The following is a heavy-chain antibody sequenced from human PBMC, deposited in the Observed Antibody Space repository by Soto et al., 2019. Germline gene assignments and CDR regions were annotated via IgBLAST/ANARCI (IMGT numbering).Heavy chain of an antibody. CDR1: GFTFSTYA. CDR2: VSGSGLNT. V-gene: IGHV3-23*04. CDR3: AKYRPRRISGDFFDY. J-gene: IGHJ4*02. Sequence: EVQLVESGGKLVQPGGSLTLSCAASGFTFSTYAMAWVRQAPGKGLEWVSGVSGSGLNTDYADPVKGRFSISRDNSKNTVSLQMNSLRAEATAFFSGAKYRPRRISGDFFDYWGQGTPVTASS. D-gene: IGHD1-1*01.